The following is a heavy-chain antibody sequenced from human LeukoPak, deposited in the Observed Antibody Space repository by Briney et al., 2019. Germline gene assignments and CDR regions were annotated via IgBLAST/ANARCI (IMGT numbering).Heavy chain of an antibody. V-gene: IGHV3-9*01. D-gene: IGHD3-22*01. J-gene: IGHJ5*02. Sequence: GGSLRLSCAASGFTFDDYAMHWVRQAPGKGLEWVSGISWNSGSIGYADSVKGRFTISRDNAKNSLYLQMNSLRAEDTAVYYCARVMGDGYYDSSGYYYTWGQGTLVTVSS. CDR1: GFTFDDYA. CDR2: ISWNSGSI. CDR3: ARVMGDGYYDSSGYYYT.